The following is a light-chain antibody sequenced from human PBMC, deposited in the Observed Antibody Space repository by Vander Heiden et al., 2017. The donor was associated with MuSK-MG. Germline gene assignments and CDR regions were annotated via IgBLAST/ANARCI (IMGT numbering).Light chain of an antibody. CDR2: GAS. CDR1: QSISNH. J-gene: IGKJ2*01. V-gene: IGKV1-39*01. Sequence: DIQMTQSPSSLSASVGDRVTITCRASQSISNHLNWYQQKAGKAPKLLIFGASSLQSGVPSTFRGSGSGTDFTLTINTLQPEDFATYYCQQSYSTPYTFGQGTRLEIK. CDR3: QQSYSTPYT.